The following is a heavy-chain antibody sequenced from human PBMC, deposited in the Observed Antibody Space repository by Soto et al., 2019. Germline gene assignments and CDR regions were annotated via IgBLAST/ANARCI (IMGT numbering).Heavy chain of an antibody. D-gene: IGHD6-13*01. CDR1: GGTFSSYA. J-gene: IGHJ4*02. CDR2: IIPIFGTA. V-gene: IGHV1-69*13. CDR3: ARDSHSRRWYSFDY. Sequence: ASVKVSCKAAGGTFSSYAISWVRQAPGQGLEWMGGIIPIFGTANYAQKFQGRVTITADESTSTAYMELSSLRSEDTAVYYCARDSHSRRWYSFDYWGQGPLVTVSS.